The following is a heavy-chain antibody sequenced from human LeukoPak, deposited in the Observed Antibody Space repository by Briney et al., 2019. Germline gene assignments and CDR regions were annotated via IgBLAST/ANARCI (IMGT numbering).Heavy chain of an antibody. CDR1: GGSISSYY. D-gene: IGHD3-10*01. CDR2: IYTSGST. J-gene: IGHJ4*02. Sequence: SETLSLTCTVSGGSISSYYWSWIRQPAGKGLEWTGRIYTSGSTNYNPSLKSRVTMSVDTSKNQFSLKLSSVTAADTAVYYCARELSWFGELEVNFDYWGQGTLVTVSS. V-gene: IGHV4-4*07. CDR3: ARELSWFGELEVNFDY.